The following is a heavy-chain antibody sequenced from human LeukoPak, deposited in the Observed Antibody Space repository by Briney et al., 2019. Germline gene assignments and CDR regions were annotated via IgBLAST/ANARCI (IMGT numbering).Heavy chain of an antibody. CDR3: ARASWVSTADAVR. J-gene: IGHJ4*02. Sequence: PGGSLRLSCAASGLSFSSFAMSWVRQAPARGLEWLSSMKGTGETIYADSVRGRCTLFRDGSRNTVYLQLNNLRVEDTAVYYYARASWVSTADAVRWGQGTVVTVSS. CDR2: MKGTGET. CDR1: GLSFSSFA. V-gene: IGHV3-23*01. D-gene: IGHD3-16*01.